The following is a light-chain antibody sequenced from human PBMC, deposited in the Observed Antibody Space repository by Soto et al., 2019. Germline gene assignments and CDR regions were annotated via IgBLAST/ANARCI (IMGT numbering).Light chain of an antibody. CDR2: GAS. CDR1: QSVSSNY. CDR3: QLYCDLSWT. Sequence: ALTQSPGTLSSSPGERATLSCRASQSVSSNYLAWYQQKPGQAPRLLIYGASSRATGIPVRFSGSGSGTDFTITITRLVPEDFAVYYCQLYCDLSWTFGQGTKVEI. V-gene: IGKV3-20*01. J-gene: IGKJ1*01.